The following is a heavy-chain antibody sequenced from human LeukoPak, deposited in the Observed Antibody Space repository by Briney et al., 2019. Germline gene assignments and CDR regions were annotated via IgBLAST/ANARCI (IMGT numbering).Heavy chain of an antibody. D-gene: IGHD3-10*01. CDR2: ISYDGSNK. Sequence: GGSLRLSCAASGFTFSSYGMHWVRQAPGKGLEWVAVISYDGSNKYYADSVKGRFTISRDNSKNTLYLQMNSLRAEDTAVYYCAKGPWFGELSYYYGMDVWGQGTTVTVSS. J-gene: IGHJ6*02. V-gene: IGHV3-30*18. CDR1: GFTFSSYG. CDR3: AKGPWFGELSYYYGMDV.